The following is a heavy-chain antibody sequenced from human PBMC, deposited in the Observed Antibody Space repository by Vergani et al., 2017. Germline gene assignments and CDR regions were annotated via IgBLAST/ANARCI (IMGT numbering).Heavy chain of an antibody. V-gene: IGHV4-30-4*08. Sequence: QVQLQESGPGLVKPSQTLSLTCSVSGDSISSGDYYWTWIRQPPGKGLEWIGYIYYNGGTYYNPSLKSRITISVDTSKNQFSLKLSSVTAADTAVYYCARDRPARNYYYGMDVWGQGTTLTVSS. D-gene: IGHD6-6*01. CDR1: GDSISSGDYY. J-gene: IGHJ6*02. CDR2: IYYNGGT. CDR3: ARDRPARNYYYGMDV.